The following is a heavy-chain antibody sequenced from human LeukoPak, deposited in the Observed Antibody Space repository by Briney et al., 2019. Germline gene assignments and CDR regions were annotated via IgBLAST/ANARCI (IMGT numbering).Heavy chain of an antibody. J-gene: IGHJ6*03. D-gene: IGHD2-2*01. CDR1: GGSTSSSSYY. CDR2: IYYSGST. CDR3: ARESSDIVVVPAAPHYYYYMDV. V-gene: IGHV4-39*07. Sequence: SETLSLTCTVSGGSTSSSSYYWGWIRQPPGKGLEWIGSIYYSGSTYYNPSLKSRVTISVDTSKNQFSLKLSSVTAADTAVYYCARESSDIVVVPAAPHYYYYMDVWGKGTTVTVSS.